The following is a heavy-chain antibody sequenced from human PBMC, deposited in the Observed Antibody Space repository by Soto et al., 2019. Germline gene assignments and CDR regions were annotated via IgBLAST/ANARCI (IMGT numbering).Heavy chain of an antibody. D-gene: IGHD1-7*01. CDR1: GFTFSSYA. Sequence: VQLVESGGGVVQPGRSLRLSCAASGFTFSSYATHWVRQAPGKGLEWVALISYDGSNKYYADSVKGRFTISRDNSKNTLYLQMNSLRPEDTAVYHCARDQGGTTLYYHGMDVWGQGTTVTVSS. CDR3: ARDQGGTTLYYHGMDV. V-gene: IGHV3-30-3*01. CDR2: ISYDGSNK. J-gene: IGHJ6*02.